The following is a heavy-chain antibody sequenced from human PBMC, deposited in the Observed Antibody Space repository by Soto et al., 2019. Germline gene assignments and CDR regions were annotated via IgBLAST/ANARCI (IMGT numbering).Heavy chain of an antibody. V-gene: IGHV4-4*02. CDR1: GGSISSSNW. CDR2: IYHSGST. D-gene: IGHD3-10*01. Sequence: QVQLQESGPGLVKPSGTLSLTCAVSGGSISSSNWWSWVRQPPGKGLEWIGEIYHSGSTNYNPSPKSRVNISVDQSKNQVPLKLSAVTAADTAVYYCARAEDYYGSGSYVEYWGQGTLVTVS. J-gene: IGHJ4*02. CDR3: ARAEDYYGSGSYVEY.